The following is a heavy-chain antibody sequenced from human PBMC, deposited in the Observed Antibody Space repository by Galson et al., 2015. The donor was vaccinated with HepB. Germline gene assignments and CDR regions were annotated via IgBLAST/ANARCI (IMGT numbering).Heavy chain of an antibody. V-gene: IGHV3-21*01. J-gene: IGHJ1*01. CDR2: ISSSSTHM. CDR1: GFTFSSYN. Sequence: SLRLSCAASGFTFSSYNMNWVRQAPGKGLEWVSSISSSSTHMSYADSVKGRFTISRDDAKNSLYLQMNSLRAEDTAVYYCARDGPPGIATAGSFQYWGQGTLVTVSS. D-gene: IGHD6-13*01. CDR3: ARDGPPGIATAGSFQY.